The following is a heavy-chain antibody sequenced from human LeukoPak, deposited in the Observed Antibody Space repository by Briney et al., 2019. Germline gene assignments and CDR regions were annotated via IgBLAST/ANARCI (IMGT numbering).Heavy chain of an antibody. V-gene: IGHV4-59*01. J-gene: IGHJ6*02. CDR2: IYYSGST. D-gene: IGHD1-14*01. CDR3: ARAVRRSRTYYYYCGMDV. CDR1: GGSISSYY. Sequence: KPAETLSLTCTVSGGSISSYYWSWLRQPPGKGLEGIGYIYYSGSTNYNPSLKSRVTISVDTSKNQFSLKLSSVTAADTAVYYCARAVRRSRTYYYYCGMDVWGQGTTVSVSS.